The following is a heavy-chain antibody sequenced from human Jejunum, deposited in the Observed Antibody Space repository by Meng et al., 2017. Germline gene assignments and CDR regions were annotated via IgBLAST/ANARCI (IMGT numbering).Heavy chain of an antibody. Sequence: QMHLQESGPGLVKPSQTLSLTCTVSGASMSSGKYYWTWIRQHPGKGLEWIGYIYYSGSTYYNPSLQSLVTISIDMSENQFSLKLTSVTAADTAVYYCARVNWTSSYWYFDLWGRGTLVTVSS. CDR2: IYYSGST. CDR3: ARVNWTSSYWYFDL. CDR1: GASMSSGKYY. D-gene: IGHD1-1*01. V-gene: IGHV4-31*01. J-gene: IGHJ2*01.